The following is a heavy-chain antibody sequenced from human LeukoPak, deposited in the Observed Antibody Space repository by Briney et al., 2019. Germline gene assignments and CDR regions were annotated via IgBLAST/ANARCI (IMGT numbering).Heavy chain of an antibody. J-gene: IGHJ4*02. CDR3: ARGYDYGDYIDY. CDR2: VYSGGST. D-gene: IGHD4-17*01. V-gene: IGHV3-53*01. CDR1: GVTVSSNY. Sequence: PGGSLRLSCTVSGVTVSSNYMSWVRQAPGKGLGWVSVVYSGGSTYYADSVKGRFTISRDSSKNTLYLQMNRLRAEDTAVYYCARGYDYGDYIDYWGQGTLVTVSS.